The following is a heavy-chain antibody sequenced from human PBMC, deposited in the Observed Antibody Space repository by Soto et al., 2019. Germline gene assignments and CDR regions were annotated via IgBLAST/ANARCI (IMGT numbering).Heavy chain of an antibody. J-gene: IGHJ6*02. D-gene: IGHD5-12*01. V-gene: IGHV1-8*02. CDR3: ARGDIVVDYYYYGMDV. Sequence: GASVKVSCKASGYTFTSYAMHWVRQATGQGLEWMGWMNPNSGNTSYAQKFQGRVTMTRNTSISTAYMELSSLRSEDTAVYYCARGDIVVDYYYYGMDVWGQGTTVTVSS. CDR1: GYTFTSYA. CDR2: MNPNSGNT.